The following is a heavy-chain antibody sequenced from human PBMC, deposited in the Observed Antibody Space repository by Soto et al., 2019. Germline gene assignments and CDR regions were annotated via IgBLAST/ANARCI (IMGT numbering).Heavy chain of an antibody. CDR3: ASQRQVKGIAAAGPTLGWFQH. CDR2: ISGSGGST. Sequence: GGSLRLSCAASGFTFSSYAMSWVRQAPGKGLEWVSAISGSGGSTYYADSVKGRFTISRDNSKNTLYLQMNSLRAEDTAVYYCASQRQVKGIAAAGPTLGWFQHWGQGTLVTVSS. D-gene: IGHD6-13*01. J-gene: IGHJ1*01. V-gene: IGHV3-23*01. CDR1: GFTFSSYA.